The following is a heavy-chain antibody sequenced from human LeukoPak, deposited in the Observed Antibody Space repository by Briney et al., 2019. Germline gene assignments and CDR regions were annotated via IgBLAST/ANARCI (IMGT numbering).Heavy chain of an antibody. CDR2: ISSSSSYT. V-gene: IGHV3-11*06. D-gene: IGHD3-3*01. Sequence: GGSLRLSCAASGFTFSDYYMSWIRQAPGKGLEWVSYISSSSSYTNYADSVKGRFTISRDNTKNSLYLQTNSLRAEDTAVYYCARPYDLGAFDIWGQGTMVTVSS. J-gene: IGHJ3*02. CDR1: GFTFSDYY. CDR3: ARPYDLGAFDI.